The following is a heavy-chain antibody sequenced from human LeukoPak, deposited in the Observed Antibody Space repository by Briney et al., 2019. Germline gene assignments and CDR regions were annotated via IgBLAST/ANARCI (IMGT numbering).Heavy chain of an antibody. CDR1: GFTFSSYE. V-gene: IGHV3-48*03. CDR3: ASYGSGSYRDYYYMDV. D-gene: IGHD3-10*01. J-gene: IGHJ6*03. Sequence: GGSLRLSCAASGFTFSSYEMNWVRQAPGKGLEWVLYISSSGSTIYYADSVKGRFTISRDNAKNSLYLQMNSLRAEDTAVYYCASYGSGSYRDYYYMDVWGKGTTVTISS. CDR2: ISSSGSTI.